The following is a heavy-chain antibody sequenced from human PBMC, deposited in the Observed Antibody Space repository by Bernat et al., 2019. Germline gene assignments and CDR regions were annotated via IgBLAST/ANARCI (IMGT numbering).Heavy chain of an antibody. CDR3: ARFRTGTYNWFDP. J-gene: IGHJ5*02. D-gene: IGHD1-1*01. CDR1: GYTFTNFG. Sequence: QVQLVQSGAEVKKPGASVKVSCKASGYTFTNFGIGWVRQAPGQGLEWMGWISAYNGNPNYAQKFQGRVTMTTDTSTNTAYMELRSLRSDDTAVYYCARFRTGTYNWFDPWGQGTRVTVSS. V-gene: IGHV1-18*01. CDR2: ISAYNGNP.